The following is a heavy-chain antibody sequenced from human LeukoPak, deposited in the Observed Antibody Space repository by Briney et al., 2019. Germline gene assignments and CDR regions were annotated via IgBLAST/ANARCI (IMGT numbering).Heavy chain of an antibody. J-gene: IGHJ4*02. Sequence: WVKVPCQASGGTVRSYAISWVGQAPGQGGEWMGGIISIFGTANYAQKLQGGVTLTKEESPRTGYVGTCSLCSEGTRLFFCGRVPGSGTYFAYWGQGTLVTVSS. CDR3: GRVPGSGTYFAY. V-gene: IGHV1-69*05. D-gene: IGHD1-26*01. CDR2: IISIFGTA. CDR1: GGTVRSYA.